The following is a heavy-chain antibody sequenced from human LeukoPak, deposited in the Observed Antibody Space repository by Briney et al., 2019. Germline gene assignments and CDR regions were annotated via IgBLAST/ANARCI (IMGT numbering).Heavy chain of an antibody. J-gene: IGHJ4*02. V-gene: IGHV1-18*01. CDR2: ISVYNGNT. Sequence: GASVKVSCKASGYTFTSYGISWVRQAPGQGLEWMGWISVYNGNTNYAQKLQGRVTMTTDTSTGTAYMELRSLRSDDTAVYYCARDRGLIYYDILTGYSLTPFFDYWGQGTLVTVSS. CDR1: GYTFTSYG. CDR3: ARDRGLIYYDILTGYSLTPFFDY. D-gene: IGHD3-9*01.